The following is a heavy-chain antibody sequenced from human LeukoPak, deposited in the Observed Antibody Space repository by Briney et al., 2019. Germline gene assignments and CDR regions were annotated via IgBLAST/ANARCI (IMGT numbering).Heavy chain of an antibody. CDR2: ISSSSSYI. D-gene: IGHD3-22*01. CDR3: AKGMYYYDSSGYYVFDY. V-gene: IGHV3-21*06. CDR1: GFTFSSYS. J-gene: IGHJ4*02. Sequence: GGSLRLSCATSGFTFSSYSFNWVRQAPGMGLAWVSSISSSSSYIYYADSVRGRFTIARDNAKNSVYLQMNSLRVEDTAVYYCAKGMYYYDSSGYYVFDYWGQGTLVTVSS.